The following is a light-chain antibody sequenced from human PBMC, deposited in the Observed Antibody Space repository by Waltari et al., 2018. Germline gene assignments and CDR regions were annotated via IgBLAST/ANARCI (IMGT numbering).Light chain of an antibody. CDR2: VS. CDR3: CSYAGSYPYV. V-gene: IGLV2-11*01. J-gene: IGLJ1*01. Sequence: VSKRPSGVPDRFSGSKSGNTASLTISGLQAEDEADYYCCSYAGSYPYVFGTGTKVTVL.